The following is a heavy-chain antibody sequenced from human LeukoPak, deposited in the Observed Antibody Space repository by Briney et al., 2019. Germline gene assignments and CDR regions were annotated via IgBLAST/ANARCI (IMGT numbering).Heavy chain of an antibody. J-gene: IGHJ5*02. D-gene: IGHD2-15*01. CDR3: ARGTYCSGGSCYGGFWFDP. Sequence: SETLSLTCTVSGGSISSYYWSWIRQPAGKGLEWIGRIYTSGSTNYNPSLKSRVTMSVDTSKNQFSLKLSSVTAADTAVYYCARGTYCSGGSCYGGFWFDPWGQGTLVTASS. CDR1: GGSISSYY. CDR2: IYTSGST. V-gene: IGHV4-4*07.